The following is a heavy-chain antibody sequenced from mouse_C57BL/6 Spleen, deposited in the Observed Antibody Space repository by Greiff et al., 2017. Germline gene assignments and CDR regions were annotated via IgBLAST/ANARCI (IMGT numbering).Heavy chain of an antibody. J-gene: IGHJ4*01. CDR3: ARAELGRMDY. Sequence: VQLKESGGGLVKPGGSLKLSCAASGFTFSSYAMSWVRQTPEKRLEWVATISDGGSYTYYPDNVKGRFTISRDNAKNNLYLQMSHLKSEDTAMYYCARAELGRMDYWGQGTSVTVSS. D-gene: IGHD4-1*01. CDR1: GFTFSSYA. CDR2: ISDGGSYT. V-gene: IGHV5-4*01.